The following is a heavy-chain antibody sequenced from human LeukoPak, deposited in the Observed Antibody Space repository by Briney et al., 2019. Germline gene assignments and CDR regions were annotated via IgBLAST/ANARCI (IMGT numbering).Heavy chain of an antibody. CDR3: ARMNYVSTGWGAPFDY. CDR2: IRSSGSGT. Sequence: QTGGSLRLSCAASGFTFSSFSMNWVRQAPGKGLERVSYIRSSGSGTDYTGSVKGRFTISRDNAKNSLYLQMNSLRAEDTAVYYCARMNYVSTGWGAPFDYWGQGTLVTVSS. J-gene: IGHJ4*02. D-gene: IGHD1-7*01. CDR1: GFTFSSFS. V-gene: IGHV3-48*04.